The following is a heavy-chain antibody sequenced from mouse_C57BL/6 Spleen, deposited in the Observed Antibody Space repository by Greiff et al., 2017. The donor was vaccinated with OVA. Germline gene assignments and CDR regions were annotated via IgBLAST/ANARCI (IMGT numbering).Heavy chain of an antibody. CDR1: GYTFTDYE. V-gene: IGHV1-15*01. CDR3: TRGSPYAMDY. J-gene: IGHJ4*01. Sequence: LQESGAELVRPGASVTLSCKASGYTFTDYEMHWVKQTPVHGLEWIGAIDPETGGTAYNQKFKGKAILTADKSSSTAYMELRSLTSEDSAVYYCTRGSPYAMDYWGQGTSVTVSS. CDR2: IDPETGGT. D-gene: IGHD1-1*02.